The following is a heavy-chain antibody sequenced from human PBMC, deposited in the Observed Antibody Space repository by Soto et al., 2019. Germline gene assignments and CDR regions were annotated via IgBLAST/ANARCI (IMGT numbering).Heavy chain of an antibody. CDR2: IIPIFGTA. D-gene: IGHD3-3*01. V-gene: IGHV1-69*06. CDR3: ASALSSITIFGGPYYYYGMDV. J-gene: IGHJ6*02. Sequence: QVQLVQSGAEVKKPGSSVKVSCKASGGTFSSYAISWVRQAPGQGLEWMGGIIPIFGTANYAQKFQGRVTMTRDTSISTAYMELSRLRSDDTAVYYCASALSSITIFGGPYYYYGMDVWGQGTTVTVSS. CDR1: GGTFSSYA.